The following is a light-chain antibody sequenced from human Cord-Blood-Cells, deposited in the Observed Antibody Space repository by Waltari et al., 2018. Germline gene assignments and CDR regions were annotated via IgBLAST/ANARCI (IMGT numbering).Light chain of an antibody. J-gene: IGLJ3*02. Sequence: QSALTPPASVSGSPGQSITISCTGTSRYVVSYNLVSWYQQHPGKAPKLMIYEGSKRPSGVANRFSGSKSGNTASLTISGLQAEDEADYYCCSYAGSSTWVFGGGTKLTVL. CDR1: SRYVVSYNL. CDR2: EGS. CDR3: CSYAGSSTWV. V-gene: IGLV2-23*01.